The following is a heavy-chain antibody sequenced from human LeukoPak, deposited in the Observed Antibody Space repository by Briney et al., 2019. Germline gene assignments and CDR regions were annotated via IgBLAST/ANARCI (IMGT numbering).Heavy chain of an antibody. V-gene: IGHV4-34*01. Sequence: SETLSLTCAVYGGSFSGYYWSWIRQPPGKGLEWIGQINHSGSTNYNPSLKSGVTITVDKYKKQFSLKLSSVTASDTAVYYCARVLGYCSGGSCYGAHYYYYAMDVWGQGTTVTVSS. CDR2: INHSGST. J-gene: IGHJ6*02. CDR3: ARVLGYCSGGSCYGAHYYYYAMDV. D-gene: IGHD2-15*01. CDR1: GGSFSGYY.